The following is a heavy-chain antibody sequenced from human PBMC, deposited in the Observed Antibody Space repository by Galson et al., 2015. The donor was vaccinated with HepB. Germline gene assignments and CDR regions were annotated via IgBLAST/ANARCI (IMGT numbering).Heavy chain of an antibody. Sequence: SLRLSCAASGFTFSSYSMNWVRQAPGKGLEWVSAISGSGGSTYYADSVKGRFTISRDNSKNTLYLQMKSLRAEDTAVYYCAKRGRSSTSCYYYYYYGMDVWGQGTTVTVSS. CDR2: ISGSGGST. CDR1: GFTFSSYS. CDR3: AKRGRSSTSCYYYYYYGMDV. D-gene: IGHD2-2*01. J-gene: IGHJ6*02. V-gene: IGHV3-23*01.